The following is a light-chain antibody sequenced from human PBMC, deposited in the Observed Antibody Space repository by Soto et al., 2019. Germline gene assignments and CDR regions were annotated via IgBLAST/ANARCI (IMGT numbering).Light chain of an antibody. CDR2: DAS. J-gene: IGKJ2*01. CDR1: QSVSRY. CDR3: QQRSNWPRT. Sequence: EIVLTQSPATLSLSPGDRATLSCRASQSVSRYLAWYQQKPGQAPSLLIYDASNRATGIPARFGGSGSGRDFTLTISSLEPEDFAVYYCQQRSNWPRTFGQGTKLEIK. V-gene: IGKV3-11*02.